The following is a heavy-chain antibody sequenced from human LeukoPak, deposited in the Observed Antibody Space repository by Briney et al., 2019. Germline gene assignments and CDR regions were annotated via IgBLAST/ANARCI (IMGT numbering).Heavy chain of an antibody. CDR3: AKDPNSLYYYYYMDV. CDR1: GLTFSSYA. CDR2: ISGSGSST. J-gene: IGHJ6*03. D-gene: IGHD2/OR15-2a*01. V-gene: IGHV3-23*01. Sequence: GGSLRLSCAASGLTFSSYAMSWVRQAPGKGLEWVSAISGSGSSTYYADSVKGRFTISRDNSKNTLYLQMNSLRVEDTGVYYCAKDPNSLYYYYYMDVWGKGTTVTVSS.